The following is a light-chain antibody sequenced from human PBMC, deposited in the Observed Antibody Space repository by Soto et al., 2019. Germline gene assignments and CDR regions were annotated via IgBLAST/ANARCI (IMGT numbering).Light chain of an antibody. Sequence: DIVMTQSPLSLPVTPGEPASISCRSSQSLLDSNGNNCLEWYLQKPGQSPQLLIYLGSNRASGGPDRFSGRGSGTDFTLKISRVEAEDVGVYYCMQSLQTPLTFGQGTKVEIK. J-gene: IGKJ1*01. CDR1: QSLLDSNGNNC. CDR3: MQSLQTPLT. V-gene: IGKV2-28*01. CDR2: LGS.